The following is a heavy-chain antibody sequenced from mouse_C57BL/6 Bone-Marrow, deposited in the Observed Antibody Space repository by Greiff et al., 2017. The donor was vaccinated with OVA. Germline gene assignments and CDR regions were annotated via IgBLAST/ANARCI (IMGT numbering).Heavy chain of an antibody. J-gene: IGHJ2*01. Sequence: VQLQQPGPELVKPGASVTLSCKASGYTFTSYWMHWVKQRPGQGLEWIGNITPSNGGTNYNEKFKSKATLTVDKSSSTAYMQLSSLTSEDSAVYYCARLVITTDFDYWGQGTTLTVSS. D-gene: IGHD1-1*01. CDR1: GYTFTSYW. V-gene: IGHV1-53*01. CDR3: ARLVITTDFDY. CDR2: ITPSNGGT.